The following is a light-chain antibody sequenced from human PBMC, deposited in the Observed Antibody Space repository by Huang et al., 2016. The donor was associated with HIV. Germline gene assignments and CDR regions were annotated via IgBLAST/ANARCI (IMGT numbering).Light chain of an antibody. Sequence: DIVMTQTPLSLSVTPGQPASISCKSSQGLLHSDGKTYLYCFVQKPGQSPQLLIYDVSKRLSGVSDRFSGSGSGTDFTLKISRVEAEDVGLYYCMQSVQFPLTFGQGNKVEIK. CDR3: MQSVQFPLT. CDR1: QGLLHSDGKTY. CDR2: DVS. V-gene: IGKV2D-29*02. J-gene: IGKJ1*01.